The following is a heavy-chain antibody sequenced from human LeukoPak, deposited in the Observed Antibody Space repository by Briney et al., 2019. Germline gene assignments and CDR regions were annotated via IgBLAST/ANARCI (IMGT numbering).Heavy chain of an antibody. V-gene: IGHV4-59*08. CDR3: ARHSWYYFDY. J-gene: IGHJ4*02. CDR1: GGSISSYY. D-gene: IGHD6-13*01. Sequence: SETLSLTCTVSGGSISSYYWSWIRQPPGKGLEWIGYIYYSGSTNYNPSLESRVTISVDTSKNQFSQKLSSVTAADTAVYYCARHSWYYFDYWGQGTLVTVSS. CDR2: IYYSGST.